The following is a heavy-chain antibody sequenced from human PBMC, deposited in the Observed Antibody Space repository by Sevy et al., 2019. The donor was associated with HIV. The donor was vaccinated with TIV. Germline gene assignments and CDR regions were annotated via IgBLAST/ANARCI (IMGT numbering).Heavy chain of an antibody. CDR2: ISDGGGTT. CDR1: GFTFRNYV. CDR3: AKRIAGALAAFDI. D-gene: IGHD3-10*01. J-gene: IGHJ3*02. Sequence: GESLKISCAASGFTFRNYVMNLVRQPPGKGLEWVSLISDGGGTTYYADSVKGRFTISRDHCKSTLYLQMNSLRVEDTAVYFCAKRIAGALAAFDIWGQGTMVTVSS. V-gene: IGHV3-23*01.